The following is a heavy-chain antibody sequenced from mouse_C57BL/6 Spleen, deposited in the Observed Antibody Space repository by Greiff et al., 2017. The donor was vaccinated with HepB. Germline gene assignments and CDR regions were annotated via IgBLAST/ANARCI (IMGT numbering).Heavy chain of an antibody. D-gene: IGHD1-1*01. J-gene: IGHJ2*01. CDR3: ARSADYYGSSYFDY. CDR2: IHPNSGST. CDR1: GYTFTSYW. V-gene: IGHV1-64*01. Sequence: QVQLQQPGAELVKPGASVKLSCKASGYTFTSYWMHWVKQRPGQGLEWIGMIHPNSGSTNYNEKFKSKATLTVDKSSSTAYMQLSSLTSEDSAVYYWARSADYYGSSYFDYWGQGTTLTVSS.